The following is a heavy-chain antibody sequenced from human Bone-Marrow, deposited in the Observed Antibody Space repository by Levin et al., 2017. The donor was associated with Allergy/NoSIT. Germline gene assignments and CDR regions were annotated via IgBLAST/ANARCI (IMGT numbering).Heavy chain of an antibody. D-gene: IGHD2-8*02. CDR3: ARDLGYCTGGVCYKGGIDY. V-gene: IGHV3-7*03. CDR1: GFTFSSYW. Sequence: SCAASGFTFSSYWMSWVRQAPGKGLEWVANIKQDGSEKYYVDSVKGRFTISRDNAKNSLYLQMNSLRAEDTAVYYCARDLGYCTGGVCYKGGIDYWGQGTLVTVSS. J-gene: IGHJ4*02. CDR2: IKQDGSEK.